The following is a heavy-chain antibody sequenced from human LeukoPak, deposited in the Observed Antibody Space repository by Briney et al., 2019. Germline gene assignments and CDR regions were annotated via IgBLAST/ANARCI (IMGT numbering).Heavy chain of an antibody. D-gene: IGHD6-6*01. V-gene: IGHV1-2*02. J-gene: IGHJ5*02. CDR2: INPNSGGT. Sequence: ASVKVSCKASGYTFTGYYMHWVRQAPGQGLEWMGWINPNSGGTNYAQKFQGRVTMTRDTSISTAYMELSRLRSDDTAVYYCARSIAARPANWFDPWGQGTLVTVFS. CDR3: ARSIAARPANWFDP. CDR1: GYTFTGYY.